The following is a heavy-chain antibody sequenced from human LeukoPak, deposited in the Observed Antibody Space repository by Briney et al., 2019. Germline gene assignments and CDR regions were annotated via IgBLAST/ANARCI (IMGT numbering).Heavy chain of an antibody. V-gene: IGHV1-69*04. J-gene: IGHJ3*02. D-gene: IGHD1-26*01. CDR3: ARDRIVGPMESAFDI. CDR1: GGTFSSNT. CDR2: IIPIYDLS. Sequence: SVKVSCKASGGTFSSNTISWVRQAPGQGLEWMGRIIPIYDLSNYAQKFQGRVTITADKSTTTAYMEVSSLRSEDTTVYYCARDRIVGPMESAFDIWGQGTMVTVSS.